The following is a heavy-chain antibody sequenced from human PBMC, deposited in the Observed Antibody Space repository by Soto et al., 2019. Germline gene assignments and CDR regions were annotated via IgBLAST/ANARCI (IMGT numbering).Heavy chain of an antibody. CDR2: ISSRSDI. CDR3: AREYTAWPLAYGLDV. D-gene: IGHD2-2*02. V-gene: IGHV3-21*01. Sequence: GGSLILCCVGSGFIFSNYSINWVRPAPGKGLEWVSSISSRSDIYYAESVKGRFTISRDNAKNSVSLQMNSLRAEDTAVYYCAREYTAWPLAYGLDVWGQATTVTVSS. J-gene: IGHJ6*02. CDR1: GFIFSNYS.